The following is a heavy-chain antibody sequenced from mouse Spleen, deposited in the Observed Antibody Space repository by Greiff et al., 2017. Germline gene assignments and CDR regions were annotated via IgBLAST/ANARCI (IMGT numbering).Heavy chain of an antibody. CDR1: GYTFTSYW. V-gene: IGHV1-87*01. CDR3: AVYYGSSFDY. CDR2: IYPGDGDT. J-gene: IGHJ2*01. Sequence: QVQLQQSGAELARPGASVKLSCKASGYTFTSYWMQWVKQRPGQGLEWIGAIYPGDGDTRYTQKFKGKATLTADKSSSTAYMQLSSLASEDSAVYYCAVYYGSSFDYWGQGTTLTVSS. D-gene: IGHD1-1*01.